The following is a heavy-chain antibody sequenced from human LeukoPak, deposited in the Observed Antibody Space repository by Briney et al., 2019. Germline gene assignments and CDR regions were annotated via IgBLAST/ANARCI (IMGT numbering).Heavy chain of an antibody. CDR2: ISGSGSGT. V-gene: IGHV3-23*01. CDR1: GFTFSSSA. CDR3: AKMNGYMDV. D-gene: IGHD1-1*01. J-gene: IGHJ6*03. Sequence: SGGSLRLSCTASGFTFSSSAITWVRQALGKGLEWVSGISGSGSGTYYADFVKGRFAISRDNSKNTMYLEMNSLRAEDTAVYYCAKMNGYMDVWGKGTTVTVSS.